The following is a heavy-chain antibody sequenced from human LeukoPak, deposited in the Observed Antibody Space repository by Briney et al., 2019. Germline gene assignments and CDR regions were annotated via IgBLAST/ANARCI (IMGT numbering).Heavy chain of an antibody. CDR2: IYPGDSDT. D-gene: IGHD3-22*01. V-gene: IGHV5-51*01. CDR1: GYMFTNYW. J-gene: IGHJ4*02. CDR3: ARQGVYYSDSSAFYY. Sequence: PGASLKISFQCSGYMFTNYWIGWVRPLPGKGLELMGSIYPGDSDTRYSPSFQGQVTISADKSITTAYLHWSSLKASDTAIYYCARQGVYYSDSSAFYYWGQGTLVTVSS.